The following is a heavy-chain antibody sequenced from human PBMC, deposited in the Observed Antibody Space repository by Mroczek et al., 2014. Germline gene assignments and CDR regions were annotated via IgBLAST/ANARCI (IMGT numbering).Heavy chain of an antibody. CDR2: IYTSGST. D-gene: IGHD2-2*01. CDR1: GGSISSYY. CDR3: AREGCSSTSCYNDAFDI. Sequence: QVQLQQWGPGLVKPSETLSLTCTVSGGSISSYYWSWIRQPAGKGLEWIGRIYTSGSTNYNPSLKSRVTMSVDTSKNQFSLKLSSVTAADTAVYYCAREGCSSTSCYNDAFDIWGQGTMVTVSS. V-gene: IGHV4-4*07. J-gene: IGHJ3*02.